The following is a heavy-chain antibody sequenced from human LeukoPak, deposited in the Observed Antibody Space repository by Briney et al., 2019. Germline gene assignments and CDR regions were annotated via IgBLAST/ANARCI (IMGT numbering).Heavy chain of an antibody. CDR1: GFTFSSYA. Sequence: SGGSLRLSCAASGFTFSSYAMSWVRQAPGKGLEWVSAISGSGGSTYYADSVKGRFTISRDNAKNSLYLQMNSLRAEDTAVYYCARGAAVRRMDYWGQGTLVTVSS. CDR3: ARGAAVRRMDY. CDR2: ISGSGGST. J-gene: IGHJ4*02. V-gene: IGHV3-23*01. D-gene: IGHD2-15*01.